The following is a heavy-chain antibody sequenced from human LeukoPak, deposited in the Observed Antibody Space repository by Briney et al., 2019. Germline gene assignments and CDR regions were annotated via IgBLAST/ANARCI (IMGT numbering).Heavy chain of an antibody. CDR1: GDSISSGGYY. J-gene: IGHJ4*02. D-gene: IGHD6-19*01. CDR2: INHSGST. CDR3: ARHQRYSSGWYYFDY. Sequence: PSQTLSLTCTVSGDSISSGGYYWSWIRQPPGKGLEWIGEINHSGSTNYNPSLKSRVTISVDTSKNQFSLKLSSVTAADTAVYYCARHQRYSSGWYYFDYWGQGTLVTVSS. V-gene: IGHV4-39*01.